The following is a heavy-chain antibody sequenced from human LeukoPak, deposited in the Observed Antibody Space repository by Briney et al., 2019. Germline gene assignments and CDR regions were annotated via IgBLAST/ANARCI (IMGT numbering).Heavy chain of an antibody. CDR3: ARGRSGWGYYYYYMDV. CDR2: INHSGST. Sequence: SATLSLTCAVYGGSFSGYYWSWIRPPPGQGLEWIGEINHSGSTNYNPSLKSRVTIAGDTSKNQFSLKLSSVTAADTAVYYCARGRSGWGYYYYYMDVWGKGTTVTVSS. V-gene: IGHV4-34*01. CDR1: GGSFSGYY. J-gene: IGHJ6*03. D-gene: IGHD6-19*01.